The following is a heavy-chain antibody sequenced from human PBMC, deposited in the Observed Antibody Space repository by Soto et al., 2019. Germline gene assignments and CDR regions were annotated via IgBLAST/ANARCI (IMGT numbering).Heavy chain of an antibody. Sequence: SETLSLTCTVSGGSISSHYWSWIRQPPEKGLEWIGYIYYSGGTNYNPSLKSRVTISVDTSKNQFSLKLSSVTAADTAVYYCARGPATYYDILTGYYKAYYGMDVWGQGTTVTVSS. CDR3: ARGPATYYDILTGYYKAYYGMDV. CDR1: GGSISSHY. J-gene: IGHJ6*02. D-gene: IGHD3-9*01. CDR2: IYYSGGT. V-gene: IGHV4-59*11.